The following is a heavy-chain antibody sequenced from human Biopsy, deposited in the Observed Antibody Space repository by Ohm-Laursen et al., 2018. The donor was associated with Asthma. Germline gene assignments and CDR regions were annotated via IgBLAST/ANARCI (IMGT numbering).Heavy chain of an antibody. V-gene: IGHV1-69*01. CDR1: GGTFTTYS. D-gene: IGHD3-22*01. CDR2: ITPLIGTP. CDR3: ASPLGDYYDSSGYYYASLGY. Sequence: SSVKVSCKASGGTFTTYSISWVRQAPGQGLVWMGGITPLIGTPNYAQKFQGRVTITADASTNTAYMDLSSLRSEDTAVYYCASPLGDYYDSSGYYYASLGYWGLGTLVIVSS. J-gene: IGHJ4*02.